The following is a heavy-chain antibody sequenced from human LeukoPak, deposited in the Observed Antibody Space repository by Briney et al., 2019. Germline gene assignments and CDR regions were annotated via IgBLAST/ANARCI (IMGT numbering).Heavy chain of an antibody. CDR1: GYTFTNFG. CDR3: ARDIGSLHGDNGPEYFQH. Sequence: ASVNVSCKASGYTFTNFGISWVRQAPGQGLEWMARISAYNGNTNYAQIFQGRVTMTTDTSTSTAYMELRSLRSGDTAVYYCARDIGSLHGDNGPEYFQHWGQGTLVTVSS. V-gene: IGHV1-18*01. J-gene: IGHJ1*01. D-gene: IGHD4-17*01. CDR2: ISAYNGNT.